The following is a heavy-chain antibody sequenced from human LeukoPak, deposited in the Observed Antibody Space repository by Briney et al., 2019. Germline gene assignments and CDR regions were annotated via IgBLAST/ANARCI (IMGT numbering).Heavy chain of an antibody. V-gene: IGHV4-59*08. CDR2: FSYSGRA. J-gene: IGHJ3*02. Sequence: SGTLSLTCTVSGASITSYYWSWIRQPPGKGLEWVGFFSYSGRANYNPSLKSRVTIPLDTTKNQLSLSLTSVTAADTAVYYFARCVSSSWLDAFDIWGQGTMVTVSS. CDR3: ARCVSSSWLDAFDI. CDR1: GASITSYY. D-gene: IGHD6-13*01.